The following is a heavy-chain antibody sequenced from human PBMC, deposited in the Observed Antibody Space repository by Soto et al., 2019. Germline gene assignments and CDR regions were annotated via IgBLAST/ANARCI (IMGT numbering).Heavy chain of an antibody. D-gene: IGHD6-19*01. CDR3: ARDPGESSIGWWLYFDD. Sequence: QVRLVESGGGVVQPGRSLRLSCAASGFTFSNYGMHWVRQAPGKGLEWVAVMWYDGRNRYSADAVKGRFTISRDNSKNTLYLQMNSLRAEDTAVYYCARDPGESSIGWWLYFDDWGQGTLVAVSS. CDR2: MWYDGRNR. J-gene: IGHJ4*02. CDR1: GFTFSNYG. V-gene: IGHV3-33*01.